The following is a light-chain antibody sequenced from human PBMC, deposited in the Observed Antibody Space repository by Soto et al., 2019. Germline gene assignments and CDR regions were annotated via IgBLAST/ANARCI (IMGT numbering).Light chain of an antibody. V-gene: IGKV1-13*02. CDR1: QGISSA. CDR3: QQIKTYPFT. Sequence: AIQLTQSPSSLSASVGDRVSLTCRARQGISSAIAWYQHKPGKAPKILIFDASSLQSGVPSRFSGSESGTECTLTISSLQPEDFATYYCQQIKTYPFTFGQGTRLEIK. CDR2: DAS. J-gene: IGKJ5*01.